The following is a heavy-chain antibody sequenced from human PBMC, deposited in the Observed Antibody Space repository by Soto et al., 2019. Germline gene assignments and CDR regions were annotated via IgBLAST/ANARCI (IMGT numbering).Heavy chain of an antibody. CDR1: GFTFSTYA. V-gene: IGHV3-30*18. CDR3: AKTDPGGRCGGIFYPGY. Sequence: QVHLVESGGGVVQPGQSLRLSCAASGFTFSTYAMHWLRQAPGKGLEWVAIISYDSTNKFYADSVKGRFTISRDNSKNIVYLQMNGLRPEDTAVYYCAKTDPGGRCGGIFYPGYWGEGTLVTVSS. J-gene: IGHJ4*02. CDR2: ISYDSTNK. D-gene: IGHD2-15*01.